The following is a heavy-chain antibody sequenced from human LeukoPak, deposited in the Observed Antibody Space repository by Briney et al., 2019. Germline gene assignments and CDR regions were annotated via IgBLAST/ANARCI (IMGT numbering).Heavy chain of an antibody. CDR1: DDSIAMFY. CDR3: ARGVVGYSYGIDY. V-gene: IGHV4-59*08. J-gene: IGHJ4*02. CDR2: VDHTGST. Sequence: PETLSLACSVSDDSIAMFYWTWIRHLQGEGLGWNGYVDHTGSTNFNPSRKSRVTISVDTSKNQFSLKLSSVTAADTAVYYCARGVVGYSYGIDYWGQGTLGTVSS. D-gene: IGHD5-18*01.